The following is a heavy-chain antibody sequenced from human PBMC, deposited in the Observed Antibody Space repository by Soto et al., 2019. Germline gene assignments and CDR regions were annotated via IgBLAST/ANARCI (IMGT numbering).Heavy chain of an antibody. CDR1: GFSLSNARMG. CDR3: ARLYSSSSEPYYYYYGMDV. V-gene: IGHV2-26*01. D-gene: IGHD6-6*01. CDR2: IFSNDEK. Sequence: GSGPTLVNPTETLTLTCTVSGFSLSNARMGVSWIRQPPGKALEWLAHIFSNDEKSYSTSLKSRLTISKDTSKSQVVLTMTNMDPVDTATYYCARLYSSSSEPYYYYYGMDVWGQGTTVTVSS. J-gene: IGHJ6*02.